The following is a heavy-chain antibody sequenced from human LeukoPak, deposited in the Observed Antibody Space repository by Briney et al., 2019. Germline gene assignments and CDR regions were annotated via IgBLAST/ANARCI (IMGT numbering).Heavy chain of an antibody. CDR3: AREISSDKDGYSYFDY. Sequence: DGSEKYYVDSVRGRFTISRDNAKNSLYLQMNSLRAEDTAVYYCAREISSDKDGYSYFDYWGQGTLVTVSS. CDR2: DGSEK. J-gene: IGHJ4*02. V-gene: IGHV3-7*03. D-gene: IGHD5-24*01.